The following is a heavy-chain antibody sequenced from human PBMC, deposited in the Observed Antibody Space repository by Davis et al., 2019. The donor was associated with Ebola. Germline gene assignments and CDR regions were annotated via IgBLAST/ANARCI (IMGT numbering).Heavy chain of an antibody. CDR3: ARDGLIAAAGTLLYYYYGMDV. CDR1: GFTVSSNY. D-gene: IGHD6-13*01. Sequence: GESLKISCAASGFTVSSNYMSWVRQAPGKGLEWVSVIYSGGSTYYADSVKGRFTISRDNSKNTLYLQMNSLRAEDTAVYYCARDGLIAAAGTLLYYYYGMDVWGQGTTVIVSS. V-gene: IGHV3-66*01. J-gene: IGHJ6*02. CDR2: IYSGGST.